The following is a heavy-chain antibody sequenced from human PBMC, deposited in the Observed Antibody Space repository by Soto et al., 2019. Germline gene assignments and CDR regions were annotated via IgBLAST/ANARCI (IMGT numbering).Heavy chain of an antibody. CDR1: GGAIISSNC. D-gene: IGHD5-18*01. CDR3: ARGSGYSYGHAFDI. J-gene: IGHJ3*02. Sequence: SETLSLTCAVSGGAIISSNCLSLFRHPPGKVLEWIGEIYHSGSTNYNPSLKSRVTISVDKSKNQFSLKLSSVTAADTAVYYCARGSGYSYGHAFDIWGQGTMVTVSS. V-gene: IGHV4-4*02. CDR2: IYHSGST.